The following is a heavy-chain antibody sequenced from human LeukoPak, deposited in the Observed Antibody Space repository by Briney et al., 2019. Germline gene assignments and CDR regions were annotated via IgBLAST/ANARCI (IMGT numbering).Heavy chain of an antibody. CDR1: GGSISSGDYY. V-gene: IGHV4-61*08. CDR3: ARLLYGDYPFYYYYGMDV. D-gene: IGHD4-17*01. J-gene: IGHJ6*02. CDR2: IYYSGST. Sequence: SETLSLTCTVSGGSISSGDYYWSWIRQPPGKGLEWIGYIYYSGSTNYNPSLKSRVTISVDTSKNQFSLKLSSVTAADTAVYYCARLLYGDYPFYYYYGMDVWGQGTTVTVSS.